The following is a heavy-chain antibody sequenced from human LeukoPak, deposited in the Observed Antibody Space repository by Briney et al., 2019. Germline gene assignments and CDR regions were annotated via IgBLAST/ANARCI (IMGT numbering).Heavy chain of an antibody. J-gene: IGHJ4*02. CDR1: GFTFGDYA. CDR2: IRSKAYGGTA. D-gene: IGHD3-10*01. Sequence: GGSLRLSCTVSGFTFGDYAMSWVRQAPGKGLEWVGFIRSKAYGGTAEYAASVKGRFTISRDDSKSIAYLQMNSLKTEDTAVYYCTRAYYYGSGSYYKDYFDYWGQGTLVTVSS. CDR3: TRAYYYGSGSYYKDYFDY. V-gene: IGHV3-49*04.